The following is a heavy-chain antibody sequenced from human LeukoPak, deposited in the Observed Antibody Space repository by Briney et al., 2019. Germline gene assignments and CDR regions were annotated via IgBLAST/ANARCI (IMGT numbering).Heavy chain of an antibody. V-gene: IGHV3-72*01. CDR1: GFIFNDHY. D-gene: IGHD5-24*01. J-gene: IGHJ6*03. CDR2: SRNKANSYIP. CDR3: AREFRGYNRLRTFYFYMDV. Sequence: PGGSLRLSCAASGFIFNDHYMDWVRQAPGKGLEWVGRSRNKANSYIPEYAASVKGRFTISRDDSKNSLYLQMNSLKNEDTAVYYCAREFRGYNRLRTFYFYMDVWGKGTTVTVSS.